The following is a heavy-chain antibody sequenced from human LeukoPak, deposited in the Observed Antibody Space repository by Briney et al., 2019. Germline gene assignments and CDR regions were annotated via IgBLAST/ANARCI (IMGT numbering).Heavy chain of an antibody. V-gene: IGHV4-38-2*01. CDR2: IYHSGST. CDR1: RYSISSGYY. CDR3: ASGYNYGYPFDS. J-gene: IGHJ4*02. D-gene: IGHD5-18*01. Sequence: SETLSLTCAVSRYSISSGYYWGWIRQPPGKGLEWIGSIYHSGSTYYNPSLKSRVTISVDTSKNQFSLKMSSETAADTAVYYCASGYNYGYPFDSWGQGTLVTVSS.